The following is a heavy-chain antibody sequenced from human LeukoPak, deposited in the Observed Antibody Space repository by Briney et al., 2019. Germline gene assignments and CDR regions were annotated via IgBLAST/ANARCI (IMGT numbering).Heavy chain of an antibody. J-gene: IGHJ4*02. CDR1: GYTFTSYD. V-gene: IGHV1-8*01. D-gene: IGHD3-22*01. CDR2: MNPNSGNT. CDR3: ERGMGSGSYSAAYYFDY. Sequence: ASVKVSCKASGYTFTSYDFNWVRQATGQGLEWMGWMNPNSGNTGYAQKFQGRVTMTRNTSISTAYMELSSLRSGDTAVYYCERGMGSGSYSAAYYFDYWGQGTLVSVSS.